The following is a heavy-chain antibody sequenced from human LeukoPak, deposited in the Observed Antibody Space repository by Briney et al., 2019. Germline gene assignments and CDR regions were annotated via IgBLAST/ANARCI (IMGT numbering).Heavy chain of an antibody. J-gene: IGHJ4*02. CDR1: GGSISSSTYY. V-gene: IGHV4-39*01. CDR3: ARGQTYYYGSGFDY. CDR2: IYYSGST. D-gene: IGHD3-10*01. Sequence: PSETLSLTCTVSGGSISSSTYYWGWIRQPPGKGLEWIGNIYYSGSTYYNPSLKSRVTIYVDTSKNQFSLNLSSVTAADTAVYYCARGQTYYYGSGFDYWGQGTLVTVSS.